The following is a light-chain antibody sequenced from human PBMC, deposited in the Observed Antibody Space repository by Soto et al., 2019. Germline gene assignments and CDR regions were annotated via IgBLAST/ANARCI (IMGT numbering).Light chain of an antibody. V-gene: IGLV1-44*01. CDR1: SSNIGSNT. CDR3: AAWDDSLKVV. CDR2: SNN. Sequence: QSVLTQPPSASGTPGQGVTISCSGSSSNIGSNTVNWYQQLPGTAPKPLIYSNNQRPSGVPDRFSGSKSGTSVSLAISGLQSEDEADYYCAAWDDSLKVVFGGGTQLTVL. J-gene: IGLJ2*01.